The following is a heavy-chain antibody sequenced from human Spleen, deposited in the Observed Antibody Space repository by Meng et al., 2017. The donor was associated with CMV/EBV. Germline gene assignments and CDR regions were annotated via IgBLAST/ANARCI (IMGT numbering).Heavy chain of an antibody. V-gene: IGHV3-30-3*01. CDR1: GFTFNSYA. D-gene: IGHD1-26*01. Sequence: GESLKISCAASGFTFNSYAMHWVRQAPGKGLEWVAVISYDGTKKYYADSVKGRFTISRANSKNTLYLQMNSLRGEDTAVYYCARDAVVGPTSRSGIGYFDQWGQGTLVTVSS. J-gene: IGHJ4*02. CDR3: ARDAVVGPTSRSGIGYFDQ. CDR2: ISYDGTKK.